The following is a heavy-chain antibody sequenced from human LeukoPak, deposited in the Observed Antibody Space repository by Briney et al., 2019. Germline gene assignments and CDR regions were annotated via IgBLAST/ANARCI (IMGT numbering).Heavy chain of an antibody. J-gene: IGHJ4*02. Sequence: GALRLSCAASGFTFSSYAMSWVRQAPGKGLEWVSAISGSGDSTYYADSVKGRFTISRDNSKNTLYLRMNSLRAEDTAVYYCAKDAPADIVVYYFDYWGQGALVTVSS. CDR3: AKDAPADIVVYYFDY. CDR1: GFTFSSYA. V-gene: IGHV3-23*01. CDR2: ISGSGDST. D-gene: IGHD2-15*01.